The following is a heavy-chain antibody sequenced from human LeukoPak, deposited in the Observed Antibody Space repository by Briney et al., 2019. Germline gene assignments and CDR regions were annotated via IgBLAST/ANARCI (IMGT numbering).Heavy chain of an antibody. CDR2: IKQDGGEK. V-gene: IGHV3-7*01. CDR1: GFTFSSYW. CDR3: ARDGTAAGLYFDL. Sequence: GGSLRLSCAVSGFTFSSYWMNWVRQAPGKGLEWVASIKQDGGEKSYVDSVKGRFTISRHNAKNSLYLQMSSLRAEDTAVYYCARDGTAAGLYFDLWGQGTLVTVSS. J-gene: IGHJ4*01. D-gene: IGHD6-13*01.